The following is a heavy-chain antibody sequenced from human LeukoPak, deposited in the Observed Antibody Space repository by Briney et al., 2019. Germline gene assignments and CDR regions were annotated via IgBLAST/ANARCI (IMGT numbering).Heavy chain of an antibody. J-gene: IGHJ6*03. CDR2: IYTSGST. CDR1: GGSISSSY. D-gene: IGHD4-17*01. Sequence: KPSETLSLTCTVSGGSISSSYWSWIRQPPGKGLEWIGRIYTSGSTNYNPSLKSRVTISVDTSKNQFSLKLSSVTAADTAVYYCARDRGDGDYSYYYYYMDVWGKGTTVTISS. CDR3: ARDRGDGDYSYYYYYMDV. V-gene: IGHV4-4*07.